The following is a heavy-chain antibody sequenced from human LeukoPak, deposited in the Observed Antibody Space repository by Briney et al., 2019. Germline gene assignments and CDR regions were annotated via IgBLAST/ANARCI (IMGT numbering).Heavy chain of an antibody. CDR2: ISWNSGSI. J-gene: IGHJ3*02. V-gene: IGHV3-9*01. CDR3: AKSLSGWDDAFDI. Sequence: PGGSLRLSCAASGFTVSSNYMSWVRQAPGKGLEWVSGISWNSGSIGYADSVKGRFTISRDNAKNSLYLQMNSLRAEDTALYYCAKSLSGWDDAFDIWGQGTMVTVSS. CDR1: GFTVSSNY. D-gene: IGHD6-19*01.